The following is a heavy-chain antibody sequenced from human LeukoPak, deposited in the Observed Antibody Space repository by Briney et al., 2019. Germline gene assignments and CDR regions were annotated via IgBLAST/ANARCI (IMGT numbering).Heavy chain of an antibody. V-gene: IGHV4-34*01. D-gene: IGHD3-3*01. Sequence: ETLSLTCAVYGGSFSGYYWSWIRQPPGKGLEWIGEINHSGSTNYNPSLKSRVTISVDTSKNQFSLKLSSVTAADTAVYYCAAREVRYDFWSGYYSHWFDPWGQGTLVTVSS. CDR3: AAREVRYDFWSGYYSHWFDP. J-gene: IGHJ5*02. CDR1: GGSFSGYY. CDR2: INHSGST.